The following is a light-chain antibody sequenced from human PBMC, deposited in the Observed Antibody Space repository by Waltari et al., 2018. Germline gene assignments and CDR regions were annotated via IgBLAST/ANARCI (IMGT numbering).Light chain of an antibody. CDR1: SLRRYY. Sequence: SSDLTQDPSLSVALGQTVRITCQGDSLRRYYASWYQQRPGQAPILVLYGPDNRPSGIPDRFSGSTPGNTASLTITGAQAEDEADYYCHSRETFSTRLFGGGT. J-gene: IGLJ2*01. V-gene: IGLV3-19*01. CDR3: HSRETFSTRL. CDR2: GPD.